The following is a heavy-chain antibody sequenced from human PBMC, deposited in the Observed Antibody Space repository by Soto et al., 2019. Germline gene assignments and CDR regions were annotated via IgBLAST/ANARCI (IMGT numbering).Heavy chain of an antibody. CDR1: GYTFSTYG. J-gene: IGHJ4*02. D-gene: IGHD2-2*01. CDR3: ARDAKDYCNRATCPYLDY. CDR2: ISGYNGDA. V-gene: IGHV1-18*01. Sequence: QVQLVQSGAEVKEPGASVKVSCKASGYTFSTYGISWVRQAPGQGLEWIGWISGYNGDANSAQRLQGRITMTTDTSTSTAYMELRSLRSDDTAVYYCARDAKDYCNRATCPYLDYWGQGTLVTVAS.